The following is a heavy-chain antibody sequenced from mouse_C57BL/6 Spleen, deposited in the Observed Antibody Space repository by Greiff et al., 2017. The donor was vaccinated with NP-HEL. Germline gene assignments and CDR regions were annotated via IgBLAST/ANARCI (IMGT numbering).Heavy chain of an antibody. CDR2: IWWDDDK. CDR3: ARIEGGYDDDAGAMDY. J-gene: IGHJ4*01. V-gene: IGHV8-8*01. Sequence: QVTLKESGPGILQPSQTLSLTCSFSGFSLSTFGMGVGWIRQPSGKGLEWLAHIWWDDDKYYNPALKSWLTISKDTSENQVFLKIANVDTADTATYYCARIEGGYDDDAGAMDYWGQGTSVTVSS. D-gene: IGHD2-2*01. CDR1: GFSLSTFGMG.